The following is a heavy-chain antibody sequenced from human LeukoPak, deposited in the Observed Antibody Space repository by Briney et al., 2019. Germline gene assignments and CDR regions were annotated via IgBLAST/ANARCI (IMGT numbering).Heavy chain of an antibody. Sequence: SVKVSYKACGGTFSSYAISGVRQAPGQGLEWMGGIIPIFGTANYAQKFQGRVTIPADKSTSTAYMELSSLRSEDTAVYYCARVLIAVAGTLDYWGQGTLVTVSS. CDR2: IIPIFGTA. V-gene: IGHV1-69*06. CDR3: ARVLIAVAGTLDY. CDR1: GGTFSSYA. D-gene: IGHD6-19*01. J-gene: IGHJ4*02.